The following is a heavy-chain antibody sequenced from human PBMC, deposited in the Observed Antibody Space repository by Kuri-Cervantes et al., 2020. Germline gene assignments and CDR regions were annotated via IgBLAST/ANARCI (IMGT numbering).Heavy chain of an antibody. CDR2: IYYSGST. CDR3: AGQVYYYDSSGHTEYYFDY. J-gene: IGHJ4*02. V-gene: IGHV4-39*01. D-gene: IGHD3-22*01. Sequence: SETLSLTCTVSGGSISSSSYYWGWIRQPPGKGLEWIGSIYYSGSTYYNPSLKSRVTISVDTSKNQFSLKLSSVTAADTAVYYCAGQVYYYDSSGHTEYYFDYWGQGTLVTVSS. CDR1: GGSISSSSYY.